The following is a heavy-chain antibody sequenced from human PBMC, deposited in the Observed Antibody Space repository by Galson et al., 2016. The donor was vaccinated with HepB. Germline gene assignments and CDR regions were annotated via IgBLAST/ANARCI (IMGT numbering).Heavy chain of an antibody. CDR1: GFTLTIYA. D-gene: IGHD3-22*01. CDR3: ASRAYEPSGYLAFDI. CDR2: TSGNGDST. V-gene: IGHV3-23*01. Sequence: SLRLSCAASGFTLTIYAMYWVRQAPGKGLEWVSGTSGNGDSTDYADSVKGRFTVSRDNSKNTLYLQMNSLRAEDTAIYYCASRAYEPSGYLAFDIWGQGTMLTVSS. J-gene: IGHJ3*02.